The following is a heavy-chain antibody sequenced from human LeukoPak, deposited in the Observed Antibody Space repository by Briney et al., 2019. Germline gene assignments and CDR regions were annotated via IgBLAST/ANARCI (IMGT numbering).Heavy chain of an antibody. D-gene: IGHD5-18*01. J-gene: IGHJ4*02. CDR1: GFTFSNHN. V-gene: IGHV3-48*04. CDR3: ASAGDSSEIDY. Sequence: GGSLRLSCAASGFTFSNHNMDWVRQAPGKGLEWISYISGRGEAIFYADSVQGRFTISRDNAKNTLYLQMYSLRTEDTAVYYCASAGDSSEIDYWGQGSLVTVSS. CDR2: ISGRGEAI.